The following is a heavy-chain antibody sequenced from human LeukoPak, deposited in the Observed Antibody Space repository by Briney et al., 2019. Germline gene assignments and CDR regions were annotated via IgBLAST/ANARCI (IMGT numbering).Heavy chain of an antibody. D-gene: IGHD3-3*01. CDR1: GFTFSSYW. V-gene: IGHV3-7*01. CDR3: AGTPGITIFGVVTHDAFDI. Sequence: GGSLRLSCAASGFTFSSYWMSWVRQAPGKGLEWVANIKQDGSEKYYVDSVKGRFTISRDNAKNSLYLQMNSLRAEDTAVYYCAGTPGITIFGVVTHDAFDIWGQGTMVTVSS. J-gene: IGHJ3*02. CDR2: IKQDGSEK.